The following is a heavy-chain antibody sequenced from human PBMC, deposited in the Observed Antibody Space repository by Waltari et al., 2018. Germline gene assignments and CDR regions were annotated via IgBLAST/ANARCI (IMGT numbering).Heavy chain of an antibody. CDR3: ARALNYYGSGSYN. D-gene: IGHD3-10*01. Sequence: EVQLVESGGGLVKPGGSLRLSCAASGFTFSSYSMNWVRQAPGKGLEWVSSISSSSSYIYYADTVKGRFTISRDNAKNSLYLQMNSLRAEDTAVYYCARALNYYGSGSYNWGQGTLVTVSS. CDR1: GFTFSSYS. V-gene: IGHV3-21*01. CDR2: ISSSSSYI. J-gene: IGHJ4*02.